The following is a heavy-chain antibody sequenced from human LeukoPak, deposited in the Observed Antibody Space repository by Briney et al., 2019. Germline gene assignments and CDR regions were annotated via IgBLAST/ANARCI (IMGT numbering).Heavy chain of an antibody. Sequence: GASVKVSCKASGYTFTGYYMHWVRQAPGQGLEWMGWINPNSGGTNYAQKLQGRVTMTTDTSTSTAYMELRSLRSDDTAVYYCARDLYGDTAMEVNGYWGQGTLVTVSS. CDR3: ARDLYGDTAMEVNGY. CDR1: GYTFTGYY. CDR2: INPNSGGT. J-gene: IGHJ4*02. D-gene: IGHD5-18*01. V-gene: IGHV1-2*02.